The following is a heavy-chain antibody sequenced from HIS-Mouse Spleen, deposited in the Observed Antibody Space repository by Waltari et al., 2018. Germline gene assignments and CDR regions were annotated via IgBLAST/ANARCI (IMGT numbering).Heavy chain of an antibody. V-gene: IGHV4-39*07. J-gene: IGHJ2*01. CDR3: AREIPYSSSWYDWYFDL. CDR2: IYYSGST. CDR1: GGAIRSSSYH. D-gene: IGHD6-13*01. Sequence: QLQLQESGPGLVKPSETLSLTCTVPGGAIRSSSYHLGWIRQPPGKGLEWIGSIYYSGSTYYNPSLKSRVTISVDTSKNQFSLKLSSVTAADTAVYYCAREIPYSSSWYDWYFDLWGRGTLVTVSS.